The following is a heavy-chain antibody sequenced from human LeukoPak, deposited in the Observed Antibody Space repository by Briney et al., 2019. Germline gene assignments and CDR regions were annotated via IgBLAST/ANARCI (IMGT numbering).Heavy chain of an antibody. CDR3: ARAPDVRWELHEYYYYMDV. CDR2: INPNSGGT. CDR1: GYTFTGYY. V-gene: IGHV1-2*02. Sequence: ASVKVSCKXSGYTFTGYYMHWVRQAPGQGLEGMGWINPNSGGTNYAQKFQGRVTMTRDTSISTAYMELSRLRSDDTAVYYCARAPDVRWELHEYYYYMDVWGKGTTVTVSS. J-gene: IGHJ6*03. D-gene: IGHD1-26*01.